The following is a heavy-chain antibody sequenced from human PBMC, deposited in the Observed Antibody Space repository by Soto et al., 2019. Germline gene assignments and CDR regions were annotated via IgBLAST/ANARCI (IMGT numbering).Heavy chain of an antibody. V-gene: IGHV1-3*01. CDR2: INGGNGNT. J-gene: IGHJ5*02. Sequence: QVQLVQSGAEVKKPGASVTVSCKASGYSFTTHAVHWVRQAPGQGLEWMGWINGGNGNTRYSQKLQDRVTTTRDTSAYTTDLELSSLTPEDTAIYYCVREWAHYESSGYYSQGYWLDPWGQGTLVTVTS. D-gene: IGHD3-22*01. CDR3: VREWAHYESSGYYSQGYWLDP. CDR1: GYSFTTHA.